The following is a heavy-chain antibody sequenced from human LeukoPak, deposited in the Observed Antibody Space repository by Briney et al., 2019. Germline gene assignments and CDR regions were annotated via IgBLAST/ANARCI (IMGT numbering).Heavy chain of an antibody. J-gene: IGHJ3*02. CDR3: AKDRVRFLEWLSEHAFDI. Sequence: GGSLRLSCAASGFTFSSYAMSWVRQAPGKGLEWVSAIRGSGGSTYYADSVKGRFTISRDNSKNTLYLQMNSLRAEDTAVYYCAKDRVRFLEWLSEHAFDIWGQGTMVTVSS. CDR2: IRGSGGST. D-gene: IGHD3-3*01. CDR1: GFTFSSYA. V-gene: IGHV3-23*01.